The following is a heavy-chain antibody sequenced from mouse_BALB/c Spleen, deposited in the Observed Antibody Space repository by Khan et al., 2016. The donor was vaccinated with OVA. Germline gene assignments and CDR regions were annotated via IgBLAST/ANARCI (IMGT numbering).Heavy chain of an antibody. D-gene: IGHD1-1*01. CDR3: ARDYGSLYWYFDV. CDR1: GISITSGNYI. Sequence: EVQLQESGPGLVKPSQTVSLTCTVTGISITSGNYIWSWIRQFPGNKLEWIGNIYYSGTVTYNPSLTSRTTITRDTSKNQFFLEMNSLTAEDTATYYCARDYGSLYWYFDVWGAGTTVTVSS. J-gene: IGHJ1*01. V-gene: IGHV3-5*02. CDR2: IYYSGTV.